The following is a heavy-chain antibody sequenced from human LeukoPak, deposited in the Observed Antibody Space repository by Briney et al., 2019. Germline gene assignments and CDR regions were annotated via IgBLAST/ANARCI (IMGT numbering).Heavy chain of an antibody. CDR3: ARDHFGTMVRGVIIAEGWFDP. Sequence: PSETLSLTCTVSGGSISSSSYYWGWIRQPPGKGLEWIGSIYYSGSTYYNPSLKSRVTISVDTSKNQFSPKLSSVTAADTAVYYCARDHFGTMVRGVIIAEGWFDPWGQGTLVTVSS. V-gene: IGHV4-39*07. D-gene: IGHD3-10*01. CDR1: GGSISSSSYY. CDR2: IYYSGST. J-gene: IGHJ5*02.